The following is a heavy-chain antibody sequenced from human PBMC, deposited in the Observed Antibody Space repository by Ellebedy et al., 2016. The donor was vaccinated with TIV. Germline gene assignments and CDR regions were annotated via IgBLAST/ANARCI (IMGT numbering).Heavy chain of an antibody. D-gene: IGHD3-16*01. CDR2: IKSSSNPI. V-gene: IGHV3-48*02. Sequence: GGSLRLSCAASGSTFRSYSMNRVRQAPGKGLEWVSHIKSSSNPIYYADSVKGRFIISRDNAKNSLYLQMNNLRDEDTAVYYCSRDGGRGGGNDFWGQGTLVIVSS. J-gene: IGHJ4*02. CDR3: SRDGGRGGGNDF. CDR1: GSTFRSYS.